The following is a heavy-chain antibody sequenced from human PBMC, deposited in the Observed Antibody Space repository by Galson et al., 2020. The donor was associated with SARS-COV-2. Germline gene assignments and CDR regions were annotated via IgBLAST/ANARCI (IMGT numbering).Heavy chain of an antibody. V-gene: IGHV1-8*01. J-gene: IGHJ6*02. D-gene: IGHD2-8*02. CDR1: GYTFTTYD. CDR2: MNPNSDGT. Sequence: ASVKVSCKASGYTFTTYDINWVRQATGQGLEWMGWMNPNSDGTDFAQKFQGRPTMSMDTPISTASMALSSLRSGDTAGDYCARGPWSEGYYTFFGMDVWGQGTTVTVSS. CDR3: ARGPWSEGYYTFFGMDV.